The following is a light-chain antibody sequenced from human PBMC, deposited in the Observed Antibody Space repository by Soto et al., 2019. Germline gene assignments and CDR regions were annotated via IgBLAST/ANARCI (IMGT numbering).Light chain of an antibody. J-gene: IGLJ1*01. Sequence: QSALTQPRSVYGSPGQSVTFSCTGTSSDAGGFDYVSWVQQHPGKVPKLMIYDVSKRPSGVPDSFSGSKSGNTASLTISGLQAEDEADYYCCSYAGTFRGYVVGTGTKLTVL. V-gene: IGLV2-11*01. CDR1: SSDAGGFDY. CDR2: DVS. CDR3: CSYAGTFRGYV.